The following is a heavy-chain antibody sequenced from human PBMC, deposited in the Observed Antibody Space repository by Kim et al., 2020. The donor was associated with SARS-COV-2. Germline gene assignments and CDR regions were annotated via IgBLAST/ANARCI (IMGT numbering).Heavy chain of an antibody. CDR2: IWYDGSNK. J-gene: IGHJ6*02. V-gene: IGHV3-33*01. CDR1: GFTFSSYG. Sequence: GGSLRLSCAASGFTFSSYGMHWVRQAPGKGLEWVAVIWYDGSNKYYADSVKGRFTISRDNSKNTLYLQMNSLRAEDTAVYYCASDYGDYGRYYYYGMDVWGQGATVTVSS. D-gene: IGHD4-17*01. CDR3: ASDYGDYGRYYYYGMDV.